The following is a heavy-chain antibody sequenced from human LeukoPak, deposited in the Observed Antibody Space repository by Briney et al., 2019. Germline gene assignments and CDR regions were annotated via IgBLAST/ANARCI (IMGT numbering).Heavy chain of an antibody. V-gene: IGHV3-53*01. J-gene: IGHJ4*02. CDR3: TRDLNSGGSC. CDR2: IHSGGNT. D-gene: IGHD2-15*01. Sequence: PGGSLKLSCAASGFTVSSSYMSWVRQAPGKGLEWVSVIHSGGNTYYADSVKGRFTISRDNSKSTLYLQMNSLRAEDTAVYYCTRDLNSGGSCWGQGTLVTVSS. CDR1: GFTVSSSY.